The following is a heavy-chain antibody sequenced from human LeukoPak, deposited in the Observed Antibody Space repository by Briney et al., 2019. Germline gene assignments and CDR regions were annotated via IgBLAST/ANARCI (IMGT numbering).Heavy chain of an antibody. Sequence: PGGSLRLSCAASGFTVSSNYMSWVRQAPGKGLEWVSVIYSGGNTYYADSVKGRFTISRDNSKNTLYLQMNSLRAEDTAVYYCARVRGDSGGYYQDYWGQGTLVTVSS. V-gene: IGHV3-66*01. CDR3: ARVRGDSGGYYQDY. CDR2: IYSGGNT. J-gene: IGHJ4*02. CDR1: GFTVSSNY. D-gene: IGHD3-22*01.